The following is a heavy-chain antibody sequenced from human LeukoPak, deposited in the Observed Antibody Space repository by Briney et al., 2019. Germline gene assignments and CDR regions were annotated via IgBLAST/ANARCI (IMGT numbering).Heavy chain of an antibody. Sequence: ASVKVSCKASGDTFSNYAISWVRQAPGQGLEWMGGIIPIFGTSNYAHKFQGRVTITADESTSTVYMELSSLRSDDTAIYYCAFEGYNYGYNWGQGTLVTVSS. V-gene: IGHV1-69*13. CDR3: AFEGYNYGYN. CDR1: GDTFSNYA. CDR2: IIPIFGTS. J-gene: IGHJ4*02. D-gene: IGHD5-18*01.